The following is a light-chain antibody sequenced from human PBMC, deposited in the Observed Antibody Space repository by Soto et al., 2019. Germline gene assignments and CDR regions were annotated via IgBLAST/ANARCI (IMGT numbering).Light chain of an antibody. V-gene: IGLV2-14*01. J-gene: IGLJ1*01. CDR3: SSYTTSSTRV. CDR1: SSDIGIYKY. CDR2: EVT. Sequence: SALTQPASVSGSPGQSISISFTVSSSDIGIYKYVSWYQQHPGKVPKLIIYEVTNRPSGVSNRFSGSKSGNTASLTISGLQAEDEADYYCSSYTTSSTRVFGPGTKVTVL.